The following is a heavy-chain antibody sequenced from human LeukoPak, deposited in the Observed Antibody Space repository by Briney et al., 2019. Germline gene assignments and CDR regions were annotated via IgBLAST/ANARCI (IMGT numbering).Heavy chain of an antibody. J-gene: IGHJ6*03. CDR2: IYYSGST. CDR3: ATPVRNYSYYLDV. V-gene: IGHV4-39*01. Sequence: AETLSLTCTVSGGSISSSSYYWGWIRQPPGKGLEWMGSIYYSGSTYYNPSLKSRVTISVATSKNQFSLTLSSVTAADTAVYSCATPVRNYSYYLDVWGKGTPVTVSS. CDR1: GGSISSSSYY.